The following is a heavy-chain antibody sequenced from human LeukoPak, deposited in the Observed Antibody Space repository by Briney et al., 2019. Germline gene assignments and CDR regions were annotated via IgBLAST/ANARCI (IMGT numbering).Heavy chain of an antibody. V-gene: IGHV3-7*01. CDR3: ARAPGIAAAADNWFDP. D-gene: IGHD6-13*01. Sequence: GGSLRLSCVVSGFTFSSYEFNWVRQAPGKGLEWVANIKQDGSEKYYVDSVKGRFTISRDNAKNSLYLQMNSLRAEDTAVYYCARAPGIAAAADNWFDPWGQGTLVTVSS. CDR1: GFTFSSYE. J-gene: IGHJ5*02. CDR2: IKQDGSEK.